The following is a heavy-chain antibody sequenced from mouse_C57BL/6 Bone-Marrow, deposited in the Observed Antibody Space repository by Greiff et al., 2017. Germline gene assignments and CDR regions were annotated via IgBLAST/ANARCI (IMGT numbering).Heavy chain of an antibody. CDR3: ARSYDYADYTMDY. J-gene: IGHJ4*01. CDR1: GYTFTNYW. D-gene: IGHD2-4*01. V-gene: IGHV1-64*01. Sequence: VQLQQPGAELVKPGASVKLSCKASGYTFTNYWMHWVKQRPGQGLEWIGMMHPNGGSPDYNEKFKSEATLSVDKSSRTAYMELSSLTSEDSAVYYCARSYDYADYTMDYWGQGTSVTVSS. CDR2: MHPNGGSP.